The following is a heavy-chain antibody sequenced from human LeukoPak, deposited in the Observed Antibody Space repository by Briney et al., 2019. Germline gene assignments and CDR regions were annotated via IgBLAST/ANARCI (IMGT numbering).Heavy chain of an antibody. CDR3: VRLRRNSDRSYNYYNYDS. V-gene: IGHV3-21*01. J-gene: IGHJ5*01. Sequence: GGSLRLSCVASGLTFSDYSINWVRRAPGKGLEWVSSINPTSTSIYYADAVRGRFTISRDNAKSSLYLQMDSLRAEDTAVYYCVRLRRNSDRSYNYYNYDSWGQGILASVSS. D-gene: IGHD3-10*01. CDR1: GLTFSDYS. CDR2: INPTSTSI.